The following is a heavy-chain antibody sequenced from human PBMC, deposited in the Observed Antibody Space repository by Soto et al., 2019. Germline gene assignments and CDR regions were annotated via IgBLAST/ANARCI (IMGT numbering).Heavy chain of an antibody. Sequence: SVKVSCKASGYTFTSYTFSWVRQAPGQGLEWMGWISANNGNIRYAQKLQGRVTMTTDTSTSTVYVEVWSLRSEDTAVYYRARGISTTRYYYYYGMDVWGQGTTVTVSS. D-gene: IGHD2-2*01. J-gene: IGHJ6*02. V-gene: IGHV1-18*04. CDR3: ARGISTTRYYYYYGMDV. CDR1: GYTFTSYT. CDR2: ISANNGNI.